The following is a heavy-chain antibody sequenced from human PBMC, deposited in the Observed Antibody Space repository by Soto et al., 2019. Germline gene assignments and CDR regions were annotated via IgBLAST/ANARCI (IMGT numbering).Heavy chain of an antibody. Sequence: ASVKVSCKASGYTFTSYYMHWVRQAPGQGLEWMGIINPSGGSTSYAQKFQGRVTMTRDTSTSTVYMELSSLRSEDTAVYYCAIYCSSTSCTRRGNWFDPWGQGTLVTV. CDR2: INPSGGST. CDR3: AIYCSSTSCTRRGNWFDP. CDR1: GYTFTSYY. J-gene: IGHJ5*02. V-gene: IGHV1-46*03. D-gene: IGHD2-2*01.